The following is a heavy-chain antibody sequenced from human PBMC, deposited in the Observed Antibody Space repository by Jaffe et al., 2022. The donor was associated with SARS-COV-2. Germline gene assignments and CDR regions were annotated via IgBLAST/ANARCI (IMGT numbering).Heavy chain of an antibody. CDR2: IYHSGST. D-gene: IGHD5-12*01. CDR1: GGSISSGGYS. J-gene: IGHJ4*02. V-gene: IGHV4-30-2*01. CDR3: ARGEYSGYERGYYFDY. Sequence: QLQLQESGSGLVKPSQTLSLTCAVSGGSISSGGYSWSWIRQPPGKGLEWIGYIYHSGSTYYNPSLKSRVTISVDRSKNQFSLKLSSVTAADTAVYYCARGEYSGYERGYYFDYWGQGTLVTVSS.